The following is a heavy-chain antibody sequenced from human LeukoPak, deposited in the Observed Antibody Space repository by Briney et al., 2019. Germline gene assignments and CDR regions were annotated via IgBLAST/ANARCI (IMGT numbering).Heavy chain of an antibody. D-gene: IGHD3-3*01. Sequence: GESLKISCKGSGYSFTSYWIGWVRQMPGKGLEWMGIIYPGDSDTRYSPSFQGQVTISADKSISTAYLQWSSLKASDTAMYYCARHGAPGSLEWLSELDYWGQGTLVTVSS. V-gene: IGHV5-51*01. CDR1: GYSFTSYW. CDR3: ARHGAPGSLEWLSELDY. CDR2: IYPGDSDT. J-gene: IGHJ4*02.